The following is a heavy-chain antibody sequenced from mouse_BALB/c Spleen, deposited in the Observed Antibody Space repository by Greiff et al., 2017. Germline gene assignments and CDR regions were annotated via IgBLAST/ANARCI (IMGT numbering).Heavy chain of an antibody. CDR3: ASPYYGNYEAY. CDR2: IDPENGNT. D-gene: IGHD2-10*01. V-gene: IGHV14-1*02. J-gene: IGHJ3*01. Sequence: VQLQQSGAELVRPGALVKLSCKASGFNIKDYYMHWVKQRPEQGLEWIGWIDPENGNTIYDPKFQGKASITADTSSNTAYLQLSSLTSEDTAVYYCASPYYGNYEAYWGQGTLVTVSA. CDR1: GFNIKDYY.